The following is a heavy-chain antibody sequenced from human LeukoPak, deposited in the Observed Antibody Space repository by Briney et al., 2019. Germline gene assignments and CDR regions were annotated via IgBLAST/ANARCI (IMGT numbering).Heavy chain of an antibody. Sequence: GGSLRLSCAASGFTFSSYAMSWVRQAPGRGLEWVSAISGSGGSTYYADSVEGRFTISRDNSKNTLYLQMNSLRAEDTAVYYCAKAVAVALEYNWFDPWGQGTLVTVSS. V-gene: IGHV3-23*01. J-gene: IGHJ5*02. CDR1: GFTFSSYA. CDR3: AKAVAVALEYNWFDP. CDR2: ISGSGGST. D-gene: IGHD6-19*01.